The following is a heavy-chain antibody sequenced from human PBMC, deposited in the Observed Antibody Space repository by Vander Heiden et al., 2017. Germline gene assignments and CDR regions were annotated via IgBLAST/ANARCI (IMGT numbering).Heavy chain of an antibody. V-gene: IGHV3-9*01. J-gene: IGHJ4*02. CDR1: GFTFDDYA. CDR2: LSWNSATI. CDR3: VKDLDFWSGRFDF. Sequence: EMQLVESGGGLVQPGRSLRLPCAASGFTFDDYAMHWVRQVPGKGLEWVSGLSWNSATIVYADSVKGRFTISRDNAKNSLFLQMNSLRADDTALYYCVKDLDFWSGRFDFWGQGTLVTVSS. D-gene: IGHD3-3*01.